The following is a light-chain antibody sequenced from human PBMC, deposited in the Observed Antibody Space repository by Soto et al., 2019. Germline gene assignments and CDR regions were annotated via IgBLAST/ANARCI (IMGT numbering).Light chain of an antibody. Sequence: EIVLTQSPGTLSLSPGERATLSCRASQSVGRNYLAWYQQKPGQAPRILIFAASSRASGIPDRFSGSGSGSDFPLTISRLEHEDFAGYYCQQYGTSPWAFGQGTKVEIK. CDR1: QSVGRNY. J-gene: IGKJ1*01. CDR3: QQYGTSPWA. V-gene: IGKV3-20*01. CDR2: AAS.